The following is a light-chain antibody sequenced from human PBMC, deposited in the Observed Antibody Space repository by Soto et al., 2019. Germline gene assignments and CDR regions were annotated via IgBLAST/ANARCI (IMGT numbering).Light chain of an antibody. CDR2: STN. J-gene: IGLJ3*02. CDR1: SGSVSTSHN. V-gene: IGLV8-61*01. CDR3: ALYMGSVIWV. Sequence: QAVVTQDPSFSVSPGGTVTLTCGLTSGSVSTSHNPAWYQQTPGQSPRTLIYSTNTRSSGVPDRFSGSILGNQAALTITGAQGGDESDYYCALYMGSVIWVFGGGTKLTVL.